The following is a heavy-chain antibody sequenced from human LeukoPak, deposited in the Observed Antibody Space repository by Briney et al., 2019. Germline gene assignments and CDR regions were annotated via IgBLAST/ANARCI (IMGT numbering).Heavy chain of an antibody. V-gene: IGHV4-59*01. CDR1: GGSISSYY. CDR3: ARGGQGYYYDSSGYFTFDP. CDR2: IYYSGST. Sequence: SETLSLTCTVSGGSISSYYWSWIRQPPGKGLEWIGYIYYSGSTNYNPSLKSRVTISVDTSKNQFSLKLSSVTAADTAVYYCARGGQGYYYDSSGYFTFDPWGQGTLVTVSS. J-gene: IGHJ5*02. D-gene: IGHD3-22*01.